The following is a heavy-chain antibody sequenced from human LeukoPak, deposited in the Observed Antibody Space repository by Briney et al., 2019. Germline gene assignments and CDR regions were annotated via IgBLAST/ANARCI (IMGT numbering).Heavy chain of an antibody. CDR2: ISSSGSTI. J-gene: IGHJ4*02. Sequence: AGGSLRLSCAASRFTFSSYEMNWVRQAPGKGLEWVSYISSSGSTIYYADSVKGRFTISRDNAKNSLYLQMNSLRAEDTAVYYCARVGYSYGDIDYWGQGTLVTVSS. D-gene: IGHD5-18*01. V-gene: IGHV3-48*03. CDR3: ARVGYSYGDIDY. CDR1: RFTFSSYE.